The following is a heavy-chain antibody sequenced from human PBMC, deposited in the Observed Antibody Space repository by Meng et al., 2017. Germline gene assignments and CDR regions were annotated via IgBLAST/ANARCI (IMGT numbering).Heavy chain of an antibody. V-gene: IGHV3-23*04. D-gene: IGHD2/OR15-2a*01. CDR1: GFTFSSTS. J-gene: IGHJ5*02. Sequence: GQLGGSGGDLVKPGGSLRLSCVASGFTFSSTSMSWVRQAQGKGLEWVSTISGSGGTTYYADAVKGRLAISRDNSNNTLYLQMNSLRAEDTAIYYCAKLTSAWGQGTLVTVSS. CDR2: ISGSGGTT. CDR3: AKLTSA.